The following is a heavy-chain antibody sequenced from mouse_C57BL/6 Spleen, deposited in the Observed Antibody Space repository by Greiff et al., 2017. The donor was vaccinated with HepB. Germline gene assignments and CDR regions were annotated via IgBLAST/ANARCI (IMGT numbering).Heavy chain of an antibody. Sequence: QVQLQQSGAELARPGASVKLSCKASGYTFTSYGISWVKQRTGQGLEWIGEIYPRSGNTYYNEKFKGKATLTADKSSSTAYMELRSLTSEDSAVYFCARYYGSSSHWYFDVWGTGTTVTVSS. CDR3: ARYYGSSSHWYFDV. CDR2: IYPRSGNT. V-gene: IGHV1-81*01. J-gene: IGHJ1*03. D-gene: IGHD1-1*01. CDR1: GYTFTSYG.